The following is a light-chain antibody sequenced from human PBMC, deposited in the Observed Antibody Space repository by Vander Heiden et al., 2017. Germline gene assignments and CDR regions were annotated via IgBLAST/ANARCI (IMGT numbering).Light chain of an antibody. V-gene: IGLV3-1*01. CDR3: QAWDSSTVV. Sequence: SYELTQPPSVSVSPGQTASITCSGDKLGDEYACWYQQKTGQSPVLVIYQDSKRPSGIPERFSGSNSGNTATLTISGTQAMDEADYYCQAWDSSTVVFGGGTKLTVL. CDR1: KLGDEY. CDR2: QDS. J-gene: IGLJ2*01.